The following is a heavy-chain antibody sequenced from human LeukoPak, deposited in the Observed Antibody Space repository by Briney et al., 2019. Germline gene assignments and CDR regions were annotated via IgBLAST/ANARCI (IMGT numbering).Heavy chain of an antibody. Sequence: ASVKVSCKASGYTFTTYGVTWVRQAPGQGLEWMGWISVYNGDTDYAQKFQGRVTMTTDTSTSTVYMELRSLRSDDTAVYYCARGKGARDYWGQGTLVTVSS. CDR2: ISVYNGDT. CDR3: ARGKGARDY. CDR1: GYTFTTYG. V-gene: IGHV1-18*01. J-gene: IGHJ4*02.